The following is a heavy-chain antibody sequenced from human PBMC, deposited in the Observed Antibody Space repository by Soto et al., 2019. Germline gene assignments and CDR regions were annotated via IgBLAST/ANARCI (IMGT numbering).Heavy chain of an antibody. J-gene: IGHJ5*02. Sequence: GASVKVSCKASGYTFTSYDINWVRQATGQGLEWMGWMNPNSGNTGYAQKFQGRVTMTRNTSISTAYMELSSLRSEDTAVYYCARGLSKWLVQSWFEPWGQGTLVTVS. CDR2: MNPNSGNT. V-gene: IGHV1-8*01. D-gene: IGHD6-19*01. CDR1: GYTFTSYD. CDR3: ARGLSKWLVQSWFEP.